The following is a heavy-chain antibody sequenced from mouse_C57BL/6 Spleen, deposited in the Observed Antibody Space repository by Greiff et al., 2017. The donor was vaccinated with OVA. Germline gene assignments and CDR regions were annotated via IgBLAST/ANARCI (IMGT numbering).Heavy chain of an antibody. D-gene: IGHD2-4*01. CDR2: INPGSGGT. CDR3: ARGDYDGENY. J-gene: IGHJ2*01. CDR1: GYAFTNYL. Sequence: QVQLKQSGAELVRPGTSVKVSCKASGYAFTNYLIEWVKQRPGQGLEWIGVINPGSGGTNYNEKFKGKATLTADKSSSTAYMQLSSLTSEDSAVYFCARGDYDGENYWGQGTTLTVSS. V-gene: IGHV1-54*01.